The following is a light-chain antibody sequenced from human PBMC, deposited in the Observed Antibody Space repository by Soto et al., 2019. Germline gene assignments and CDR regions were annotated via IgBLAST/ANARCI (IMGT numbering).Light chain of an antibody. Sequence: QAVVTQEPPLTVSPGGTVTLTCGSSTGAVSSGHYPSWFQQKPGQAPRTLIYDTSTKQSWTPARFSGSLLGGKGALTLSGAQPEDEADYYCLISYSGAYVVFGGGTQLTVL. J-gene: IGLJ2*01. CDR2: DTS. V-gene: IGLV7-46*01. CDR3: LISYSGAYVV. CDR1: TGAVSSGHY.